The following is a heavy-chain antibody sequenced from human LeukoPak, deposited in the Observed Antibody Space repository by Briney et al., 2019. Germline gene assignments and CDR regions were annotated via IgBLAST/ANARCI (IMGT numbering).Heavy chain of an antibody. CDR2: IKQDGSEK. CDR3: ARDVVVVAAIYFDY. J-gene: IGHJ4*02. D-gene: IGHD2-15*01. V-gene: IGHV3-7*01. CDR1: GFTFSSYW. Sequence: PGGSLRLSCAASGFTFSSYWMSWVRQAPGKGLEWVANIKQDGSEKYYVDSVKGRFTISRDNAKNSLYLQINSLRAEDTAVYYCARDVVVVAAIYFDYWGQGTLVTVSS.